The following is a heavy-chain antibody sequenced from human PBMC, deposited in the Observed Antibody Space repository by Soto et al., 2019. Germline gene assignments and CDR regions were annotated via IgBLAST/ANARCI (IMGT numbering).Heavy chain of an antibody. Sequence: SETLSLTCTVSGGSISSSSYYWGWIRQPPGKGLEWIGSIYYSGSTYYNPSLKSRVTISVDTSKNQFSLKLSSVTAADTAVYYCASTLRFLEWLPKLATDDAFDIWGQGTMVTVSS. CDR3: ASTLRFLEWLPKLATDDAFDI. D-gene: IGHD3-3*01. V-gene: IGHV4-39*01. CDR1: GGSISSSSYY. J-gene: IGHJ3*02. CDR2: IYYSGST.